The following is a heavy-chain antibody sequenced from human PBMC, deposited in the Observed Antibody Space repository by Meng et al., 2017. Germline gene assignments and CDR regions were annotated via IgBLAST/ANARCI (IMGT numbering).Heavy chain of an antibody. CDR3: ARGGAASSFDY. V-gene: IGHV7-4-1*02. CDR1: GYTFTSYA. J-gene: IGHJ4*02. D-gene: IGHD1-26*01. CDR2: INTNTGNP. Sequence: QVQLVRSGSELKKPVASMKVSCKSSGYTFTSYAMNWVRQAPGQGGELMGWINTNTGNPTYAQGFTGRFVFSLDTSVSTAYLQISSLKAEDTAVYYCARGGAASSFDYWGQGTLVTVSS.